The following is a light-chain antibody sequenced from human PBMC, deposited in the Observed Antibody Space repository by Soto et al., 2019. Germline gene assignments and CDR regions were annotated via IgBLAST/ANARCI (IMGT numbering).Light chain of an antibody. J-gene: IGKJ2*02. CDR3: QQTYSGPRT. CDR2: AAS. CDR1: QSIISY. Sequence: DIQMTQSPSSLSASVGDRVTITCRSSQSIISYLNWYQQKPGKAPRLLIYAASSLQSGVPARFSGGGSGTDFTLSISSLQPEDSAIYYCQQTYSGPRTFGQGTKLEIK. V-gene: IGKV1-39*01.